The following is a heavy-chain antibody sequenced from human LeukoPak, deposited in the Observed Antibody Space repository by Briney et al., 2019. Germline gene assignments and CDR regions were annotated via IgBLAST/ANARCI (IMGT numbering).Heavy chain of an antibody. V-gene: IGHV3-21*01. CDR3: AKGFCSGGTCYYFDY. D-gene: IGHD2-15*01. CDR2: ISSGSIYI. J-gene: IGHJ4*02. CDR1: GFTFSSYS. Sequence: GGSLRLSCAASGFTFSSYSMNWVRQAPGKGLEWVSSISSGSIYIYYADSVKGRFTISRDNAKNSLYLQMSSLRAEDTAVYYCAKGFCSGGTCYYFDYWGQGTLVTVSS.